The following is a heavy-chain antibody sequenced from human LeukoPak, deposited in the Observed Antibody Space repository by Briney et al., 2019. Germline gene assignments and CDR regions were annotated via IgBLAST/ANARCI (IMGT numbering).Heavy chain of an antibody. CDR3: ARSIIVVVAAGALDI. Sequence: PSETLSLTCTVSGDSVSNGGYYWSWIRQPPGKGLEWIGYIHYSGSTNSNPSLKSRVTISVDTTKNQFSLKLSSVTAADTAVYYCARSIIVVVAAGALDIWGQGTMVTVSS. D-gene: IGHD2-21*02. CDR2: IHYSGST. CDR1: GDSVSNGGYY. V-gene: IGHV4-61*08. J-gene: IGHJ3*02.